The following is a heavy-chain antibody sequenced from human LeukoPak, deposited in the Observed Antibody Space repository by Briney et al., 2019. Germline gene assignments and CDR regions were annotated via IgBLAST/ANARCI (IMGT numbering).Heavy chain of an antibody. CDR1: GYTFTSYG. Sequence: ASVKVSCKASGYTFTSYGISWVRQAPGQGLEWMGWISAYNGNTNYAQKLQGRVTMTTDTSTSTAYMELRSLRSDDTAVYYCARDHLLRYYDSSGYGDAFDIWGQGTMVTVSS. CDR2: ISAYNGNT. D-gene: IGHD3-22*01. J-gene: IGHJ3*02. CDR3: ARDHLLRYYDSSGYGDAFDI. V-gene: IGHV1-18*01.